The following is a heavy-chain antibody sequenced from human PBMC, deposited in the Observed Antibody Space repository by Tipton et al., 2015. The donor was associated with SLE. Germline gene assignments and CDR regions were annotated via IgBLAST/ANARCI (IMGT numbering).Heavy chain of an antibody. CDR2: ISGSGGST. J-gene: IGHJ4*02. CDR3: AKAPFRIAVAGVHIFDY. V-gene: IGHV3-23*01. CDR1: GFTFSSYA. D-gene: IGHD6-19*01. Sequence: SLRLSCAASGFTFSSYAMSWVRQAPGKGLEWVSAISGSGGSTYYADSVKGRFTISRDNSKNTLYLQMNSLRAEDTAVYYCAKAPFRIAVAGVHIFDYWGQGTLVTVSS.